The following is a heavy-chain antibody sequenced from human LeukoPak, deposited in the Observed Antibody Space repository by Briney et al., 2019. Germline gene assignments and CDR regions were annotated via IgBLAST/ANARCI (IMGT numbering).Heavy chain of an antibody. CDR3: ARGLVEMATRYFDL. CDR1: GGSISSSNYY. CDR2: IYSTGRT. V-gene: IGHV4-39*02. Sequence: PSETLSLTCTVSGGSISSSNYYWGWIRQPPGKGLEWIGNIYSTGRTYYSSSLKSRVTISLNTSNNQFSLKLISVTAADTAVYYCARGLVEMATRYFDLWGRGTLVTVSS. J-gene: IGHJ2*01. D-gene: IGHD5-24*01.